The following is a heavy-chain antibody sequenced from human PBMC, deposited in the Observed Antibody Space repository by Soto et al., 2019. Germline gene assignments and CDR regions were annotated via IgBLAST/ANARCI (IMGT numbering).Heavy chain of an antibody. D-gene: IGHD2-2*01. CDR2: IYYSGST. J-gene: IGHJ5*02. Sequence: QVQLQESGPGLVKPSQTLSLTCTVSGGSISSGGYYWSWIRQHPGKGLEWIGYIYYSGSTYYNPSLKSRVTISVDTSKNQFSLKLSSVTAADTAVYYCARDAIPAATPHPNNGFDPWGQGTLVTVSS. CDR3: ARDAIPAATPHPNNGFDP. CDR1: GGSISSGGYY. V-gene: IGHV4-31*03.